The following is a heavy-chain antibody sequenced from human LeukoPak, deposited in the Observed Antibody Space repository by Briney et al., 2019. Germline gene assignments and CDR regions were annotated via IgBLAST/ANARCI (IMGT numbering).Heavy chain of an antibody. Sequence: PGGSLRLSCVASGFAVSDYYMTWVRQAPGKGLEWLSYIRSSDSVIFYAHSVKGRFTISRDNAKNSFFLEMNSLRDEDTAEYYCAKTGESGTYLDYWGRGTQVTVSS. J-gene: IGHJ4*02. CDR1: GFAVSDYY. D-gene: IGHD1-26*01. CDR2: IRSSDSVI. CDR3: AKTGESGTYLDY. V-gene: IGHV3-11*01.